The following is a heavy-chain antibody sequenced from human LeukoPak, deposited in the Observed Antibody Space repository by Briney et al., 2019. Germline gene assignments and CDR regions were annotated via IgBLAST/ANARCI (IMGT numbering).Heavy chain of an antibody. CDR2: INYNGAIT. CDR1: GFTFVDYG. J-gene: IGHJ4*02. Sequence: PGGSLRLSCATSGFTFVDYGLSWVRRAPGKGLEWLCAINYNGAITDYADSVKGLFTISRDNAKNSLYLRMDSLRAEDTAFYCARDRLGPSFSVSHFDLWGQGTLVTVSS. D-gene: IGHD3-3*02. CDR3: ARDRLGPSFSVSHFDL. V-gene: IGHV3-20*01.